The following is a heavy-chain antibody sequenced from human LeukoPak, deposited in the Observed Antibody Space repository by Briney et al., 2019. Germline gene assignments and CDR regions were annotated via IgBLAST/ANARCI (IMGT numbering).Heavy chain of an antibody. CDR1: GFTFSSYE. D-gene: IGHD3-22*01. CDR3: ARYAGGQYYYDSSGYYD. J-gene: IGHJ4*02. Sequence: GGALRLSCAASGFTFSSYEIHWVRQAPGKGLEWVSYISSSGSTMYYADSVKGGFTISRDNAKNSLYLQMNSLRAEDTAVYYCARYAGGQYYYDSSGYYDWGQGTLVTVSS. CDR2: ISSSGSTM. V-gene: IGHV3-48*03.